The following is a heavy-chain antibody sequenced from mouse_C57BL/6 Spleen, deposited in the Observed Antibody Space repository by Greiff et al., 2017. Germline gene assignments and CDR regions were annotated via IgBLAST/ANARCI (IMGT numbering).Heavy chain of an antibody. Sequence: QVQLQQPGAELVKPGASVTLSCKASGYTFTSYWMHWVKQRPGQGLEWIGMIHPNSGSTNYNEKFKSKATLTVDKSSSTAYMQLSSLTSEDSAVYYCARIDYDEAMDYWGQGTSGTVSS. J-gene: IGHJ4*01. CDR2: IHPNSGST. V-gene: IGHV1-64*01. D-gene: IGHD2-4*01. CDR1: GYTFTSYW. CDR3: ARIDYDEAMDY.